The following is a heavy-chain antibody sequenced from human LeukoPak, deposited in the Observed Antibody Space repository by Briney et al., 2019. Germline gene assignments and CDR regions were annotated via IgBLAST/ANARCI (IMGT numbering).Heavy chain of an antibody. Sequence: ASVKVSCKAFGYTFSSHAMNWVRQAPGQGLEWMGIINPSGGSTSYAQKFQGRVTMTRDTSTSTVYMELSSLRSEDTAVYYCAREVGDYVYWFDPWGQGTLVTVSS. CDR1: GYTFSSHA. CDR3: AREVGDYVYWFDP. CDR2: INPSGGST. V-gene: IGHV1-46*01. J-gene: IGHJ5*02. D-gene: IGHD4-17*01.